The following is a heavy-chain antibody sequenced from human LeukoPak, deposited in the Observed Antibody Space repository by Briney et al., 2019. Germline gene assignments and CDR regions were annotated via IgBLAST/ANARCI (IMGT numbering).Heavy chain of an antibody. D-gene: IGHD6-19*01. V-gene: IGHV3-23*01. CDR3: AKVGSGWYVDY. CDR1: GFPFSSYA. CDR2: ISGSGGST. J-gene: IGHJ4*02. Sequence: GGALSLSCAASGFPFSSYAMRGGRQAPGKGLEGVWAISGSGGSTYYADSGKGRFTISRDNSKNTLYLQMNSLRAEDTAVYYCAKVGSGWYVDYWGQGTLVTVSS.